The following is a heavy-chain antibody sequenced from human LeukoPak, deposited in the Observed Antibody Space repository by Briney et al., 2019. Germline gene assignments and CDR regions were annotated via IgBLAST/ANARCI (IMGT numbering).Heavy chain of an antibody. V-gene: IGHV4-39*07. Sequence: PSETLSLTCTVSGGSISSSSYYWGWIRQPPGKGLEWIGSSYYSGSTYYNPSLKSRVTISVDTSKNQFSLKLSSVTAADTAVYYCARLLTVPAAMRGAFDIWGQGTMVTVSS. CDR2: SYYSGST. CDR1: GGSISSSSYY. J-gene: IGHJ3*02. D-gene: IGHD2-2*01. CDR3: ARLLTVPAAMRGAFDI.